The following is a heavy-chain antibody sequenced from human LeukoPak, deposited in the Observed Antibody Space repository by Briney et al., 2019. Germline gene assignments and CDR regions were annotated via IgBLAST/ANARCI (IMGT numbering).Heavy chain of an antibody. J-gene: IGHJ3*02. CDR1: GFTFDDYA. CDR2: ISWNSGSI. V-gene: IGHV3-9*01. D-gene: IGHD6-19*01. CDR3: AKDGLVQRAFDI. Sequence: PGRSLRLSCAASGFTFDDYAMHWVRQAPGKGLEWVSGISWNSGSIGYADSVKGRFTISRDNSKNTLYLQMNSLGAEDTAVYYCAKDGLVQRAFDIWGQGTMVTVSS.